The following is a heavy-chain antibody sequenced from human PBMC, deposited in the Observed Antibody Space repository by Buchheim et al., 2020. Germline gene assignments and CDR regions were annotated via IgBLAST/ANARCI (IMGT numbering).Heavy chain of an antibody. CDR2: NNPSVWCT. J-gene: IGHJ4*02. Sequence: QVQLVQSGAEVKKPGASVKVSCKASGYTFTSYYMHWVRQAPGQGFEWMGLNNPSVWCTTYAQKFQGRVTMTRDTSTSTVYMGLSSLRSEDTAVYYCARDRGSGWNYFDYWGQGTL. D-gene: IGHD6-19*01. CDR3: ARDRGSGWNYFDY. V-gene: IGHV1-46*01. CDR1: GYTFTSYY.